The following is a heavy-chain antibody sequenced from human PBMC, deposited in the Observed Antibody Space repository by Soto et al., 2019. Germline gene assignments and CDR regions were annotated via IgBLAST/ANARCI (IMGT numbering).Heavy chain of an antibody. CDR1: GFTFSSYA. J-gene: IGHJ4*02. CDR3: LKDPDQDSSGYYCLDS. CDR2: ISSNGRST. V-gene: IGHV3-64D*09. D-gene: IGHD3-22*01. Sequence: GGSLRLSCSASGFTFSSYAMHWVRQAPGKGLEYVSAISSNGRSTYYADSVKGRFTISRDNSKNTLYLQMSSLRAEDTAVYYCLKDPDQDSSGYYCLDSWGQGTLVTVTS.